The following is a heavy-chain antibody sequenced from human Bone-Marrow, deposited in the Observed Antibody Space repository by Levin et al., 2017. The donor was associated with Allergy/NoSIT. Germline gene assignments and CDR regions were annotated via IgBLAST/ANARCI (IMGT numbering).Heavy chain of an antibody. J-gene: IGHJ6*03. CDR3: ARDGKDTVLVGEDYYYYMDV. V-gene: IGHV1-69*13. D-gene: IGHD5-18*01. Sequence: ASVKVSCKASGGTFGTYGIHWVRQAPGQGLEWMGGIVPVFGTANYAQKFQGRVTITADESTRTVYMELSSLRSEDTAVYYCARDGKDTVLVGEDYYYYMDVWGKGTTVTVSS. CDR1: GGTFGTYG. CDR2: IVPVFGTA.